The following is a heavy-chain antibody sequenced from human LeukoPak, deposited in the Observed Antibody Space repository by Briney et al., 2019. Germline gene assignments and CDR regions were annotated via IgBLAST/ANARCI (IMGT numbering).Heavy chain of an antibody. J-gene: IGHJ6*02. CDR1: GGSISSGGYS. V-gene: IGHV4-30-2*01. Sequence: SETLSLTCAVAGGSISSGGYSWSWIRQPPGKGLEWIGYIYHSGSTYYNPSLKSRVTISVDTSENQFSLKLSSVTAADTAVYYCARVSSGWYGPPYGMDVWGQGTTVTVSS. D-gene: IGHD6-19*01. CDR3: ARVSSGWYGPPYGMDV. CDR2: IYHSGST.